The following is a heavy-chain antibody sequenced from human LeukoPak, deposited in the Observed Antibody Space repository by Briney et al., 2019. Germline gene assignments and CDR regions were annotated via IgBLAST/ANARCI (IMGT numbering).Heavy chain of an antibody. V-gene: IGHV1-46*01. Sequence: VASVTVSCKASGYTFTSYYMHWARQAPGQGLEWMGIINPSGGSTSYAQKFQGRVTMTRDTSTSTVYMELSSLRSEDTAVYYCARGPGTVLPRQRNWFDPWGQGTLVTVSS. J-gene: IGHJ5*02. CDR1: GYTFTSYY. D-gene: IGHD2-15*01. CDR2: INPSGGST. CDR3: ARGPGTVLPRQRNWFDP.